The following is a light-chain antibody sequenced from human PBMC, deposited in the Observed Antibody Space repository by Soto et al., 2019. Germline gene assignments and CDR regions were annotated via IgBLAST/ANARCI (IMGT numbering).Light chain of an antibody. Sequence: DIQMTHAASTLSASVGGRVTITCRASQSISSWLAWYQQKPGKAPKLLIYDASNLESGVPSKFSGSGSGTEFTLTISSLQPDDFATYYCQQYSSYLTFGQGTKVDIK. CDR2: DAS. J-gene: IGKJ1*01. CDR1: QSISSW. V-gene: IGKV1-5*01. CDR3: QQYSSYLT.